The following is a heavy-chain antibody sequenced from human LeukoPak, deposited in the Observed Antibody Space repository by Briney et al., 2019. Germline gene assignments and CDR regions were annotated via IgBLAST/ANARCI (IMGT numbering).Heavy chain of an antibody. J-gene: IGHJ4*02. CDR1: GFIFSSHW. V-gene: IGHV3-74*01. D-gene: IGHD3-22*01. CDR2: ITNDGSST. CDR3: ARGGIEVVPDY. Sequence: GGSLRLSCAASGFIFSSHWMHWVRQVPGKGLVWVSRITNDGSSTNYADSVKGRFTISRDNAKNTLYLQMNSLRAEDTAVYYCARGGIEVVPDYWGQGTLVSVSS.